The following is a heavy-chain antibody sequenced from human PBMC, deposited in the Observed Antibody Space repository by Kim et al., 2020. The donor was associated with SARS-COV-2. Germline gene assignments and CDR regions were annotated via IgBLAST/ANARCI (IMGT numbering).Heavy chain of an antibody. V-gene: IGHV3-7*03. D-gene: IGHD3-16*01. J-gene: IGHJ5*02. CDR1: GFTFSSYW. Sequence: GGSLRLSCAASGFTFSSYWMSWVRQAPGKGLEWVANIKQDGSEKYYVDSVKGRFTISRDNAKNSLYLQMNSLRAEDTAVYYCARVGDLITFMAWFDPWGQGTLVTVSS. CDR2: IKQDGSEK. CDR3: ARVGDLITFMAWFDP.